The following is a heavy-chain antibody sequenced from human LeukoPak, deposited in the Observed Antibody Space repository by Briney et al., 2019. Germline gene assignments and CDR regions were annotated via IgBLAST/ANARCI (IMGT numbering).Heavy chain of an antibody. V-gene: IGHV4-39*01. CDR3: ARLPSTSRQRIAAAGTIDY. CDR1: GGPISSSSYY. Sequence: SETLSLTCTVSGGPISSSSYYWGWIRQPPGKGLEWIGSIYYSGSTYYNPSLKSRVTISVDTSKNQFSLKLSSVTAADTAVYYCARLPSTSRQRIAAAGTIDYWGQGTLVTVSS. D-gene: IGHD6-13*01. J-gene: IGHJ4*02. CDR2: IYYSGST.